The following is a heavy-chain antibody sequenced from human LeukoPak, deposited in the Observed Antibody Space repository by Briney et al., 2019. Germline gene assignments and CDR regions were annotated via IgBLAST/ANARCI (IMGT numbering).Heavy chain of an antibody. CDR2: IYTSGSP. CDR1: GGSISSYY. J-gene: IGHJ5*02. D-gene: IGHD1-26*01. Sequence: SETLSLTCTVSGGSISSYYWSWIRQPAGKGLEWIGRIYTSGSPNYNPSLKSRVTMSVGTSKNQFSLVLGSVTAADTAVYYCARVATIESNWFDPWGQGTLVTVSS. CDR3: ARVATIESNWFDP. V-gene: IGHV4-4*07.